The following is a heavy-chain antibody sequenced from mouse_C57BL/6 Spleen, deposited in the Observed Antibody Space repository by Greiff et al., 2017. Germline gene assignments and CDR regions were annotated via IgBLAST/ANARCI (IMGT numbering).Heavy chain of an antibody. J-gene: IGHJ2*01. Sequence: EVQGVESGEGLVKPGGSLKLSCAASGFTFSSYAMSWVRQTPEKRLEWVAYISSGGDYIYYADTVKGRFTISRDNARNTLYLQMSSLKSEDTAMYYCTRDRGYDGYPDYWGQGTTLTVSS. CDR1: GFTFSSYA. CDR2: ISSGGDYI. CDR3: TRDRGYDGYPDY. V-gene: IGHV5-9-1*02. D-gene: IGHD2-3*01.